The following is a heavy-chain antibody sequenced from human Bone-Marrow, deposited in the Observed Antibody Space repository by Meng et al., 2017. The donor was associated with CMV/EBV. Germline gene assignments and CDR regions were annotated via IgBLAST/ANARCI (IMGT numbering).Heavy chain of an antibody. CDR3: ARGLYRDFWSGSHYSLDY. CDR1: GYTFTTYD. J-gene: IGHJ4*02. Sequence: ASVKVSCKASGYTFTTYDINWVRQATGQGLEWMGWMNPNSGNTGYAPKFQGRVTITRNTSIRTAYMELISLRSEETAVYYCARGLYRDFWSGSHYSLDYWGQGTPVTVSS. D-gene: IGHD3-3*01. CDR2: MNPNSGNT. V-gene: IGHV1-8*03.